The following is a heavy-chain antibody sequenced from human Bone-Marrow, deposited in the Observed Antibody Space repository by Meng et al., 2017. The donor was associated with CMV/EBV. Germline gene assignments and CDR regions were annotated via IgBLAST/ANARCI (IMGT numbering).Heavy chain of an antibody. D-gene: IGHD1-26*01. V-gene: IGHV5-51*01. CDR3: ASGAGDY. Sequence: GGSLRLSCRGSGYTFTTFWITGGRQMPGKALEWMGVIHPGDSDTTYSPSFEGQVTFSADKSTSTVYLHWSYLKASDTALHYCASGAGDYWGQGTLVTVSS. CDR1: GYTFTTFW. CDR2: IHPGDSDT. J-gene: IGHJ4*02.